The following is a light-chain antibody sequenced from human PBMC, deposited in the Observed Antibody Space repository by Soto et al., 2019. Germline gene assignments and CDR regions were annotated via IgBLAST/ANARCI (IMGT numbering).Light chain of an antibody. CDR3: QQSYGTPIT. CDR1: QSVSSSY. J-gene: IGKJ5*01. Sequence: EIVLTQSPGTLSFXXGXXXXXXXIASQSVSSSYLAWYQQKPGQAPRFLIYGTSSRATGIPDRFSGSGSGTEFTLTITSLQPEDFATYYCQQSYGTPITFGQGTRLEIK. V-gene: IGKV3-20*01. CDR2: GTS.